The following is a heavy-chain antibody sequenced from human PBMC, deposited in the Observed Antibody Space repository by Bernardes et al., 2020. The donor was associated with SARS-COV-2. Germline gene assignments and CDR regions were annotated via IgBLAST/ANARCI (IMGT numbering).Heavy chain of an antibody. CDR1: GFTFSNYF. CDR2: VTGSGYNT. Sequence: GGSLRLSCVGSGFTFSNYFMNWVRQAPGKGLEWISGVTGSGYNTYYADSVKGRSSISSDNSKNTVYLQMNSLRVEDTAVYYCVGPGFWGQGTLVTVSS. CDR3: VGPGF. V-gene: IGHV3-23*01. J-gene: IGHJ4*02.